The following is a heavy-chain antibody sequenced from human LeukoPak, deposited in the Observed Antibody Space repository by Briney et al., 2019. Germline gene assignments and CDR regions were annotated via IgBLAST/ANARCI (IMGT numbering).Heavy chain of an antibody. Sequence: SVKVSCKASGYTFTSYGISWVRQAPGQGLEWMGGIITIFGTAKYAQKFQGRVTITADESTSTAYMELSSLKSEDTAMYYCANSGYLVEHWFDPWGQGTLVTVSS. CDR2: IITIFGTA. V-gene: IGHV1-69*13. CDR1: GYTFTSYG. CDR3: ANSGYLVEHWFDP. J-gene: IGHJ5*02. D-gene: IGHD2-8*02.